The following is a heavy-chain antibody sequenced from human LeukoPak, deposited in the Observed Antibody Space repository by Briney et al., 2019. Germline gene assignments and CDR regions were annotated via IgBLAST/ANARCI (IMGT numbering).Heavy chain of an antibody. CDR2: IIPIFGTA. CDR3: ARSIAARRNYYYYYMDV. D-gene: IGHD6-6*01. Sequence: SVKVSCKASGGTFSSYAISWVRQAPGQGLEWMGGIIPIFGTANYAQKFQGRVTITADKSTSTAYMELSSLRSEDTAVYYCARSIAARRNYYYYYMDVWGEGTTVTVSS. J-gene: IGHJ6*03. CDR1: GGTFSSYA. V-gene: IGHV1-69*06.